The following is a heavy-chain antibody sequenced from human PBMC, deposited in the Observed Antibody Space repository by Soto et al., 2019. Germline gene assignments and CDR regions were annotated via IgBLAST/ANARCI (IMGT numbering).Heavy chain of an antibody. D-gene: IGHD3-10*01. CDR3: ARALYGSGVLDV. CDR1: GGSITSYY. V-gene: IGHV4-59*12. Sequence: QVQLQESGPGLVKPSETLSLTCSVSGGSITSYYWSCIRQPPGKGLEWIGTIYYSGSTNYNPSLKSRVTISVDTSKNQFSLKLNSVIAADTAVYYCARALYGSGVLDVWGQGTTVTVSS. J-gene: IGHJ6*02. CDR2: IYYSGST.